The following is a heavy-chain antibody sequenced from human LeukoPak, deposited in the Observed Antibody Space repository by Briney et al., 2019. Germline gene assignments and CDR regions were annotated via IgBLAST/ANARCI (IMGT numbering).Heavy chain of an antibody. Sequence: GGSLRLSCAASGFTFSGFAMSWVRQAPGMGLEWVSHIADGSETTYYADSVQGRFTISRDYSKRTLCLQMNSVRAEDTAVYYCARKAARTSGYDYWGQGIPVTVSS. CDR2: IADGSETT. CDR1: GFTFSGFA. V-gene: IGHV3-23*01. D-gene: IGHD3-22*01. J-gene: IGHJ4*02. CDR3: ARKAARTSGYDY.